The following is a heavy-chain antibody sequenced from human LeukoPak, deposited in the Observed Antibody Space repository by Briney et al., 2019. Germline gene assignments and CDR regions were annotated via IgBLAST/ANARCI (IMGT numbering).Heavy chain of an antibody. D-gene: IGHD3-10*01. J-gene: IGHJ4*02. CDR2: ISVSGDTT. Sequence: GGSLRLSCAASGFTFSSYAMSWVRQAPGKGLEWVSAISVSGDTTYYADSVKGRFTISRDNSKNTLYLQMNSLTADDTAVFYCVVHSGPRGYWGQGTLVTVSS. CDR3: VVHSGPRGY. CDR1: GFTFSSYA. V-gene: IGHV3-23*01.